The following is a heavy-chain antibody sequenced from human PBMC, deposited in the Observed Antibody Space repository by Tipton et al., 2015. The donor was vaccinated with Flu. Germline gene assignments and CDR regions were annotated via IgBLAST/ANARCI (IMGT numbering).Heavy chain of an antibody. CDR1: GGSISSSNYY. D-gene: IGHD1-26*01. V-gene: IGHV4-39*07. CDR3: ARSSYSGSYGGGYFDY. CDR2: SYYSGST. Sequence: TLSLTCTVSGGSISSSNYYWGWIRQPPGKGMEWIGSSYYSGSTYYNPSIKSRVTISVDTSKNQFSLKLSSVTAADTAVYYCARSSYSGSYGGGYFDYWGQGTLVTVSA. J-gene: IGHJ4*02.